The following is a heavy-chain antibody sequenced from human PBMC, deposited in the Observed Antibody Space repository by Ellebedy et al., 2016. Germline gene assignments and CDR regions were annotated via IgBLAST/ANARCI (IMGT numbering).Heavy chain of an antibody. CDR1: GFTFSDYY. V-gene: IGHV3-11*01. CDR3: ARDAYSSSWYWGDAFDI. Sequence: GGSLRLSXAASGFTFSDYYMSWIRQAPGKGLEWVSYISSSSSTIYYADSVKGRFTISRDNAKNSLYLQMNSLRAEDTAVYYCARDAYSSSWYWGDAFDIWGQGTMVTVSS. J-gene: IGHJ3*02. D-gene: IGHD6-13*01. CDR2: ISSSSSTI.